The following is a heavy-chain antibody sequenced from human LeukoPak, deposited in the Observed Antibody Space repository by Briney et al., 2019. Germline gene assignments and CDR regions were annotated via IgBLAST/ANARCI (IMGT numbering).Heavy chain of an antibody. V-gene: IGHV4-59*11. CDR3: ARDTQDNWFDP. CDR1: GGSISSHY. J-gene: IGHJ5*02. Sequence: PSETLSLTCTDSGGSISSHYWSRIRQPPGKGLEWIGYIYYSGSTNYNPSLKSRVTISVDTSKNQFSLKLSSATAADTAVYYCARDTQDNWFDPWGQGTLVTVSS. CDR2: IYYSGST.